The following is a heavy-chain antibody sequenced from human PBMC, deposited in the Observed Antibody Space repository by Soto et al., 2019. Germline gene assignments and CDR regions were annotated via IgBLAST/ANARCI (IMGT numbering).Heavy chain of an antibody. CDR1: GFTFSSYA. Sequence: GGSLRLSCAASGFTFSSYAMSWVRQAPGKGLEWVSAISGSGGSTYYADSVKGRFTISRDNSKNTLYLQMNSLRAEDTAVYYCAKESGVTMIVVASFDYWGQGTLVTVSS. CDR2: ISGSGGST. V-gene: IGHV3-23*01. J-gene: IGHJ4*02. D-gene: IGHD3-22*01. CDR3: AKESGVTMIVVASFDY.